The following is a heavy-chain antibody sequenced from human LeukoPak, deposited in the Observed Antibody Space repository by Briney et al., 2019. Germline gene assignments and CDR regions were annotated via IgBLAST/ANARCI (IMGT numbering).Heavy chain of an antibody. CDR2: ISYDGSNK. CDR3: AKGSMWRYGGNSDYFDY. Sequence: GRSLRLSCAASGFTFSSYGMHWIRQAPGKGLEWVAVISYDGSNKYYADSVKGRFTISRDNSKNTLYLQMNSLRAEDTAVYYCAKGSMWRYGGNSDYFDYWGQGTLVTVSS. D-gene: IGHD4-23*01. V-gene: IGHV3-30*18. CDR1: GFTFSSYG. J-gene: IGHJ4*02.